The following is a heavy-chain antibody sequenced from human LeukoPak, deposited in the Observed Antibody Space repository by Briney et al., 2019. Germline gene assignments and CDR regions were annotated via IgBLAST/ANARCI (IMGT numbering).Heavy chain of an antibody. Sequence: ASVKVSCKASGYTCTGYYMHWVRQAPGQGLEWMGWINPNSGGTNYAQKFQGRVTMTRDTSISTAYMELSRLRSDDTAVYYCARGSDDFWSGYSPSYWGQGTLVTVSS. D-gene: IGHD3-3*01. CDR1: GYTCTGYY. CDR2: INPNSGGT. J-gene: IGHJ4*02. V-gene: IGHV1-2*02. CDR3: ARGSDDFWSGYSPSY.